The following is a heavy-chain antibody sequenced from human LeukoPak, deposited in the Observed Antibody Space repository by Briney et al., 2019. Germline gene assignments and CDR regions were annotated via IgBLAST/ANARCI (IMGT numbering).Heavy chain of an antibody. CDR3: ARAFTNPNYDFWSGYPQTNWFDP. CDR2: IYYSGSS. Sequence: SETLSLTCTVSCVSISSYYWSWIRQPPGKGLECIGYIYYSGSSNYNPSLKSRVTISVDTSKNQFSLKLSSVTAADTAVYYCARAFTNPNYDFWSGYPQTNWFDPWGQGTLVTVSS. D-gene: IGHD3-3*01. CDR1: CVSISSYY. J-gene: IGHJ5*02. V-gene: IGHV4-59*01.